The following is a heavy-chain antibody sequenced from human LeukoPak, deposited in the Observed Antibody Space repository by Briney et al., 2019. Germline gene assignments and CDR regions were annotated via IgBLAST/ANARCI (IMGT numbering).Heavy chain of an antibody. J-gene: IGHJ6*04. V-gene: IGHV3-53*01. Sequence: GGSLRLSCAASGFTVSSNYMSWVRQAPGKGLEWVSVIYSGGSTYYADSVKGRFTISRDNSKSTLYLQMNSLRAEDTAVYYCARGQGYSGYADYYYYGMDVWGKGTTVTVSS. CDR3: ARGQGYSGYADYYYYGMDV. CDR2: IYSGGST. D-gene: IGHD5-12*01. CDR1: GFTVSSNY.